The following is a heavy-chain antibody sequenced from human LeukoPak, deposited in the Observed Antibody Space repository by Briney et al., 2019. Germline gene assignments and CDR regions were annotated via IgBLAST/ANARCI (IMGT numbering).Heavy chain of an antibody. CDR3: ARHHWRDTAMGTVGEYFQH. J-gene: IGHJ1*01. CDR1: GGSINSSNW. V-gene: IGHV4-4*02. Sequence: SGTLSLTCAVSGGSINSSNWWSWVRQPPGKGLEWIGEIFHSGSTNYNPSLKSRVTISIDRSKNQFSLKLSSVTAADTAVYYCARHHWRDTAMGTVGEYFQHWGQGTLVTVSS. D-gene: IGHD5-18*01. CDR2: IFHSGST.